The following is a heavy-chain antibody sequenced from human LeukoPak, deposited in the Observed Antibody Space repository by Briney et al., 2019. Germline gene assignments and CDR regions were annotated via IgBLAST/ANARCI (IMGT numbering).Heavy chain of an antibody. CDR1: GGSISSGSDY. Sequence: SETLSLTCTVSGGSISSGSDYGSWIRQPAGKGLEWIGRIYTSGSTNYNPSLKSRVTISVDTSKNQFSLKLSSVTAADTAVYYCAAQGGATDYWGQGTLVTVSS. V-gene: IGHV4-61*02. J-gene: IGHJ4*02. CDR2: IYTSGST. CDR3: AAQGGATDY. D-gene: IGHD1-26*01.